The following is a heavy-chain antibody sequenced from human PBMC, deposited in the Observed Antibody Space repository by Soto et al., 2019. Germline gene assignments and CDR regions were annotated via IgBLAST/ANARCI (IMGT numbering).Heavy chain of an antibody. CDR2: ISSSSSYI. D-gene: IGHD3-3*01. V-gene: IGHV3-21*01. Sequence: EVQLVESGGGLVKPGGSLRLSCAASGFTFSSYSMNWVRQAPGKGLEWVSSISSSSSYIYYADSVKGRFTISRDNAKFPRYLQMNSLRAEDTAVYYCARGGTPYYGFWSGYSLFDYWGQGTLVTVSS. CDR1: GFTFSSYS. CDR3: ARGGTPYYGFWSGYSLFDY. J-gene: IGHJ4*02.